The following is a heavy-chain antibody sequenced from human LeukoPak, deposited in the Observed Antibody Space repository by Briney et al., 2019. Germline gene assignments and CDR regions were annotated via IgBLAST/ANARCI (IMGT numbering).Heavy chain of an antibody. Sequence: PGGSLRLSCAASGFPFGIYAMTWVRQPPGKGLEWVSAISRNGAGTYYADSVRGRLTISRDNYKNTLYLEMNNLRAEDTATYYCARDSSGYAEFDYWGQGTLVTVSS. J-gene: IGHJ4*02. CDR3: ARDSSGYAEFDY. V-gene: IGHV3-23*01. CDR2: ISRNGAGT. D-gene: IGHD3-22*01. CDR1: GFPFGIYA.